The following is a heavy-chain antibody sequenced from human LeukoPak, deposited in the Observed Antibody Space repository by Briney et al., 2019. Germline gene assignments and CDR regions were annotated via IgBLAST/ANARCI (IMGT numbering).Heavy chain of an antibody. Sequence: GGSLRLSCTVSGFTVSSNSMSWVRQAPGKGLEWVSFIYSDNTHYSDSVKGRFTISRDNSKNTLYLQMNNLRAEDTAVYYCATSGLSRFGFWGQGTLVTVSS. CDR2: IYSDNT. D-gene: IGHD2/OR15-2a*01. J-gene: IGHJ4*02. V-gene: IGHV3-53*01. CDR1: GFTVSSNS. CDR3: ATSGLSRFGF.